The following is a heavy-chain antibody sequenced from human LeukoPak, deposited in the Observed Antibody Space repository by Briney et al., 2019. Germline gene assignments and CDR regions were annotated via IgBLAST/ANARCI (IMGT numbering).Heavy chain of an antibody. CDR1: GFTFNSYA. Sequence: GGSLRLSCAASGFTFNSYAMNWVRQAPGKGLEWVSSLTPSGTDTYYAASVKGRFTMSRDNAKNSLYLQMNSLRAEDTAVYYCAREIGASGAFDYWGQGTLVTVSS. J-gene: IGHJ4*02. D-gene: IGHD7-27*01. CDR3: AREIGASGAFDY. V-gene: IGHV3-21*01. CDR2: LTPSGTDT.